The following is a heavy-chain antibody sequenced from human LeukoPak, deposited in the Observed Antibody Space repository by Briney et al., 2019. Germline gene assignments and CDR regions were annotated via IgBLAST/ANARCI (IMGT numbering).Heavy chain of an antibody. V-gene: IGHV4-4*02. Sequence: SETLSLTCTVSGGSITSNHWSWVRQPPGKGLEWIGQVHHSGGTSYNPSLRSRVTISIDKSENQFSLKLNSVTAADTAVYYCARAHYYYGMDVWGQGTTVTVSS. J-gene: IGHJ6*02. CDR2: VHHSGGT. CDR3: ARAHYYYGMDV. CDR1: GGSITSNH.